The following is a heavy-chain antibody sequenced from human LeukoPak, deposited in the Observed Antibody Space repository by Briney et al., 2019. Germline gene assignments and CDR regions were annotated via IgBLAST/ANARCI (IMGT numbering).Heavy chain of an antibody. CDR1: GFTFSSYG. Sequence: PGGSLRLSCAASGFTFSSYGMHWVRQAPGKGLEWVAFIRYDGSNKYYADSVKGRFTISRDNSKNTLYLQMNSLRAEDTAVYYCAKDSEFSSVPAAPDYWGQGTLVTVSS. V-gene: IGHV3-30*02. CDR2: IRYDGSNK. CDR3: AKDSEFSSVPAAPDY. J-gene: IGHJ4*02. D-gene: IGHD2-2*01.